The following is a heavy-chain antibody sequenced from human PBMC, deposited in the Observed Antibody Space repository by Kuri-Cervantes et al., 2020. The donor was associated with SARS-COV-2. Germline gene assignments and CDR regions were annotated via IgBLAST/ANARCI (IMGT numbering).Heavy chain of an antibody. CDR1: GFTFSDYY. Sequence: GESLKISCAASGFTFSDYYMSWVRQAPGKGLEWVSAISGSGGSTYYADSVKGRFTISRDNSKNTLYLQMNSLRAEDTAVYYCAKVLGGIVGSKADYWGQGTLVTVSS. D-gene: IGHD1-26*01. CDR2: ISGSGGST. CDR3: AKVLGGIVGSKADY. J-gene: IGHJ4*02. V-gene: IGHV3-23*01.